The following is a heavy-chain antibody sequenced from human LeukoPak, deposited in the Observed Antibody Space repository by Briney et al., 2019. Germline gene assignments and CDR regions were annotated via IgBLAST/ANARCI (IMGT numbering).Heavy chain of an antibody. CDR3: AKDRPTVYSSSWLHFLDS. CDR2: ISYDGSNK. D-gene: IGHD6-13*01. J-gene: IGHJ4*02. CDR1: GFRFSTYG. Sequence: GGSLRLSCSASGFRFSTYGMHWVRQAPGKGLEWVALISYDGSNKYYADSVKGRFTISRDNSKNTLYLQMNSLRADDTAVYYCAKDRPTVYSSSWLHFLDSWGQGTLVTVSS. V-gene: IGHV3-33*05.